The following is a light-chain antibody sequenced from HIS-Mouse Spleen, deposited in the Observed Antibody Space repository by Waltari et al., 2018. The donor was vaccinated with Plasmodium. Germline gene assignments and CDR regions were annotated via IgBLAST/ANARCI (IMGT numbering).Light chain of an antibody. CDR1: ALPKKY. CDR2: EDS. V-gene: IGLV3-10*01. CDR3: YSTDSSGNHRV. J-gene: IGLJ3*02. Sequence: SYELTQPPSVSVSPGQTARITCSGDALPKKYAYWYQQKSGQAPVLVLYEDSKRPSGIPERVSGSSSGTMATLTISGAQVEDEADDYCYSTDSSGNHRVFGGGTKLTVL.